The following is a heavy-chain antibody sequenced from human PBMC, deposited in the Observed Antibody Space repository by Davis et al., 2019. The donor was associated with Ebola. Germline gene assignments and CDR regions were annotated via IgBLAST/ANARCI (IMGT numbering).Heavy chain of an antibody. V-gene: IGHV1-3*04. CDR1: GYTFTNYY. D-gene: IGHD3/OR15-3a*01. J-gene: IGHJ4*01. CDR3: ARDRPDDGLFDY. CDR2: INNNTGNT. Sequence: ASVKVSCKASGYTFTNYYMHWLRQAPGQGLEWMGWINNNTGNTKYSQKFQGRVTFTRDTSASTAYMELSSLRPEDTAVYYCARDRPDDGLFDYWGQGTLVTVSS.